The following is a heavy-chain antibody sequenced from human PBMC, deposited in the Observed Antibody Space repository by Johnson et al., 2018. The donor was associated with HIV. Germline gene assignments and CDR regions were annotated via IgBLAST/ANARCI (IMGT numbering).Heavy chain of an antibody. Sequence: QVQLVESGGGGVQPGRSLRLSCAASAFTFSSYGMHWVRQAPGKGLEWVAVISYDGSNKYYADSVKGRFTISRDNSKNTLYLQMNSLRAEDQAVYYCAKDVWDAVGTTHDALDSWGQGTMVTVSS. CDR3: AKDVWDAVGTTHDALDS. D-gene: IGHD1-26*01. V-gene: IGHV3-30*18. CDR2: ISYDGSNK. J-gene: IGHJ3*02. CDR1: AFTFSSYG.